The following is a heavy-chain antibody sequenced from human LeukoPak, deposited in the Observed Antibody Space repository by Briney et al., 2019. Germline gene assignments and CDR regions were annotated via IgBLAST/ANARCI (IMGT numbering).Heavy chain of an antibody. CDR2: ISYDGSNK. V-gene: IGHV3-30-3*01. Sequence: GGSLRLSCAASGFTFSSYAMHWVRQAPGKGLEWVAVISYDGSNKYYADSVKGRFTISRDNSKNTLYLQMNSLRAEDTAVYYCAREAVAGPPFDYWGQGTLVTVSS. CDR1: GFTFSSYA. D-gene: IGHD6-19*01. CDR3: AREAVAGPPFDY. J-gene: IGHJ4*02.